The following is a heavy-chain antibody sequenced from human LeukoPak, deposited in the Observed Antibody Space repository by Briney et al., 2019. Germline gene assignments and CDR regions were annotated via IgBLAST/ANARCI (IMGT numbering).Heavy chain of an antibody. J-gene: IGHJ6*02. CDR1: GGTFSSYA. Sequence: SVKVSCKASGGTFSSYAISWVRQAPGQGLEWMGGVIPIFGTANYAQKFQGRVTITADESTSTAYMELSSLRSEDTAVYYCARGGPGDYYYYGMDVWGQGTTVTVSS. CDR2: VIPIFGTA. D-gene: IGHD7-27*01. CDR3: ARGGPGDYYYYGMDV. V-gene: IGHV1-69*13.